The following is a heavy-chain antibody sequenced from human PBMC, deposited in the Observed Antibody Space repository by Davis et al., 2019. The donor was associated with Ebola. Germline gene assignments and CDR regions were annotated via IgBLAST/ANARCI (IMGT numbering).Heavy chain of an antibody. CDR1: GYSFTGYY. V-gene: IGHV1-2*02. Sequence: ASVKVSCKASGYSFTGYYMHWVRQPPGQGLAWMGWINPNSGGTNYAQKFQGRVTLTTDTSTSTGYMELRSLRSDDTAVYYIARDFSIASDGTIDYWGQGTLVTVSS. J-gene: IGHJ4*02. CDR3: ARDFSIASDGTIDY. CDR2: INPNSGGT. D-gene: IGHD6-13*01.